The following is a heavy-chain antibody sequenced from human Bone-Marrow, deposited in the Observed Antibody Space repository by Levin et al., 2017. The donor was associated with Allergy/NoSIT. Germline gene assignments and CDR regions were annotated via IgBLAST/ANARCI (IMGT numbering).Heavy chain of an antibody. CDR3: ARARIMGSNSGWFDP. J-gene: IGHJ5*02. V-gene: IGHV5-51*01. Sequence: GESLKISCKGSGYIFSNYWIGWVRQMPGKGLEWMGVVYPGDSDTRYSPSFQGQVTISVDKSINTAYLQWSSLKASDIATYYCARARIMGSNSGWFDPWGQGTPVTVSS. D-gene: IGHD1-26*01. CDR2: VYPGDSDT. CDR1: GYIFSNYW.